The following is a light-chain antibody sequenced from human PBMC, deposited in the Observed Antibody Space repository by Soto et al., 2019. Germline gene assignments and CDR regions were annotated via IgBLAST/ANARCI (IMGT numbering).Light chain of an antibody. CDR2: KXX. Sequence: QSVLTQPPSASGTPGQRVIISCSGSSSNIGSNYVYWYQQLPGTAPXLLIXKXXXRXSXVPAXXSXSXXGTXXSXAXSGLXAEDEADYYCAAWDASMRGGVFGTGTKLTVL. V-gene: IGLV1-47*01. J-gene: IGLJ1*01. CDR1: SSNIGSNY. CDR3: AAWDASMRGGV.